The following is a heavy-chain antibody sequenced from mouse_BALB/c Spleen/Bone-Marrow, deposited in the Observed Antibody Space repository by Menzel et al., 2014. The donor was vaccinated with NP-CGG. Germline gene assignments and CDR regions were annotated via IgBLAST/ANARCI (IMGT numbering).Heavy chain of an antibody. Sequence: VKLMESGAELVRPGVSVKISCKGSDYTFTDYAIHWVKQSHAKSLEWIGLISGYYGDAIYNQKFKGKATMTVDKSSRTAYMDLARLTSEDSAFYYCARSGKVRNAMDYWGQGTSVTVSS. J-gene: IGHJ4*01. V-gene: IGHV1-67*01. CDR1: DYTFTDYA. D-gene: IGHD2-14*01. CDR2: ISGYYGDA. CDR3: ARSGKVRNAMDY.